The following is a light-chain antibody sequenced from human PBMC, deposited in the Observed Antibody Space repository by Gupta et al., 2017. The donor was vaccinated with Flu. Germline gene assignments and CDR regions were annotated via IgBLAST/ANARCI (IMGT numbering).Light chain of an antibody. J-gene: IGLJ2*01. CDR2: DVS. V-gene: IGLV2-14*03. CDR3: SSKSSSGVI. Sequence: QSALIQPASVSASPGQSIPVPCTGTSSDVGGYKFVSWYQHHPGKAPKLMLYDVSNRPSGVPNRFSGSKSGNPASLTISGLQAEDEADYYCSSKSSSGVIFGGGTRLTVL. CDR1: SSDVGGYKF.